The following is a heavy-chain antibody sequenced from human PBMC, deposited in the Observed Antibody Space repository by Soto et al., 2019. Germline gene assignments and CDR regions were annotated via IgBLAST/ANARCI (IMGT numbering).Heavy chain of an antibody. J-gene: IGHJ4*02. CDR3: ARHPTIAELMVYATHYFDH. CDR2: IYYTGST. V-gene: IGHV4-39*01. D-gene: IGHD2-8*01. CDR1: GGSISSTTYY. Sequence: NPSETLSLTCTVSGGSISSTTYYWGWIRQPPGKGLEWIGSIYYTGSTHYNPAPKSRVTISVDTSKNQFSLKLSSVTAADTAVYYCARHPTIAELMVYATHYFDHWGQGTLVTVSS.